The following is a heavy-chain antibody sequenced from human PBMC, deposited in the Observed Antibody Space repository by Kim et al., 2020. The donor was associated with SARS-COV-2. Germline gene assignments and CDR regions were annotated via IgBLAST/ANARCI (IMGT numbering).Heavy chain of an antibody. CDR1: GFPFNYHE. Sequence: GGSLRLSCVGSGFPFNYHEMNWVRQAPGKGLEWVSSVSRSGVDMEYADSVKGRFTISRDNGKNSLYLQMNSLRAEDTAVYYCAKIKRDGYNLRTFDYWGQGTLVTVSS. D-gene: IGHD5-12*01. CDR3: AKIKRDGYNLRTFDY. V-gene: IGHV3-48*03. J-gene: IGHJ4*02. CDR2: VSRSGVDM.